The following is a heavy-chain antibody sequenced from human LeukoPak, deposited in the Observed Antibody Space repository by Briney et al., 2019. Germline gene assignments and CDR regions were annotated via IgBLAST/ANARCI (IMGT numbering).Heavy chain of an antibody. Sequence: SGPVLVKPTETLTLTCTVSGFSLSNARMGASWIRQPPGKGLEWIGEINHSGSTNYNPSLKSRVTISVDTSKNQFSLKLSSVTAADTAVYYCAREWGGSGWSLGNWFDPWGQGTLVTVSS. V-gene: IGHV4-4*02. D-gene: IGHD6-19*01. CDR3: AREWGGSGWSLGNWFDP. CDR1: GFSLSNARMG. CDR2: INHSGST. J-gene: IGHJ5*02.